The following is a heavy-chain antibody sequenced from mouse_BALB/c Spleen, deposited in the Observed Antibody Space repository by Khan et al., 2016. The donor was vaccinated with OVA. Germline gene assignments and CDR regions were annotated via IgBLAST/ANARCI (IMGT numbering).Heavy chain of an antibody. CDR1: GDSITSGY. D-gene: IGHD1-1*01. CDR3: ACELRGFAY. Sequence: EVQLQESGPSLVKPSQTLSLTCSVTGDSITSGYWNWIRKFPGNKLEYMGYISYSGNNYYNPSLKSRISITRDTSTNQNYLQFNSVTTEDTATYYCACELRGFAYWGQGTLVTVSA. CDR2: ISYSGNN. J-gene: IGHJ3*01. V-gene: IGHV3-8*02.